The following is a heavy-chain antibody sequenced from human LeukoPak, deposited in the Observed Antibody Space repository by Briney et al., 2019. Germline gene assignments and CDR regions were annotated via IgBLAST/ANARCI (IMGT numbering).Heavy chain of an antibody. CDR2: IWYDGSNK. Sequence: PGGSLRLSCAASGFTFSNYGMHWVRQAPGKGLEWVAVIWYDGSNKYYADSVKGRFIISRDNSKNTLYLQMNSLRAEDTAVYYCARDISGYYYFDYWGQGTMATVSS. CDR3: ARDISGYYYFDY. J-gene: IGHJ4*02. CDR1: GFTFSNYG. D-gene: IGHD3-22*01. V-gene: IGHV3-33*01.